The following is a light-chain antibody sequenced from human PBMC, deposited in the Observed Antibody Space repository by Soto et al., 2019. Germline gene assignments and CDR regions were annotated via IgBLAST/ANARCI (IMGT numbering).Light chain of an antibody. J-gene: IGLJ1*01. CDR2: GVK. CDR1: SRDIGAYNY. V-gene: IGLV2-14*01. CDR3: SSYTTSYFDV. Sequence: QSALTQPASVSGSPGQSITISCTGSSRDIGAYNYVSWYQQHPGKAPKLIIYGVKNRPSGVSNRFSASKSAFTASLTISGLQAEDDADYYCSSYTTSYFDVFGPGTKVTVL.